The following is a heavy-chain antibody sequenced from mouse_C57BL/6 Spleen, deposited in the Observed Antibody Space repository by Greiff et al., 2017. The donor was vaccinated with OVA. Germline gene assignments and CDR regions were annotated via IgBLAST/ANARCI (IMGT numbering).Heavy chain of an antibody. Sequence: EVKLMESGGDLVKPGGSLKLSCAASGFTFSSYGMSWVRQTPDKRLEWVATISSGGSYTYYPDSVKGRFTISRDNAKNTLYLQMSSLKSEDTAMYYCARQDGGYYAGFAYWGQGTLVTVSA. CDR3: ARQDGGYYAGFAY. V-gene: IGHV5-6*01. J-gene: IGHJ3*01. D-gene: IGHD2-3*01. CDR1: GFTFSSYG. CDR2: ISSGGSYT.